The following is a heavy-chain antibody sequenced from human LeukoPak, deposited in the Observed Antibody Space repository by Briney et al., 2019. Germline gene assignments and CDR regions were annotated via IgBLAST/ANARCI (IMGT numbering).Heavy chain of an antibody. CDR1: GGSISGYY. Sequence: PSETLSLTCTVSGGSISGYYWTWIRQPPGEGLEWVANIYNSGTTNYNPSLQSRFTISVNTSKNQVSLKLSCITAADTAIYYCARHFGYTQDYFDFWGQGTLVTVSS. V-gene: IGHV4-59*08. J-gene: IGHJ4*02. CDR2: IYNSGTT. CDR3: ARHFGYTQDYFDF. D-gene: IGHD1-1*01.